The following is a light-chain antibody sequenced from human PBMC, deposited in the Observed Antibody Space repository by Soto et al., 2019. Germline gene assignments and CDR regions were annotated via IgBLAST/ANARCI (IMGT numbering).Light chain of an antibody. V-gene: IGKV3-20*01. CDR2: GAY. CDR3: QQYGSSSYT. CDR1: QSVSSSY. J-gene: IGKJ2*01. Sequence: EIVLTQSPGTLSLSPGERATLSCRASQSVSSSYLAWYQQKPGQAPRLLIYGAYSSATGIPDRFSGSGSGTDFTLTISRLESEDFAVYYGQQYGSSSYTFGQGTKLEIK.